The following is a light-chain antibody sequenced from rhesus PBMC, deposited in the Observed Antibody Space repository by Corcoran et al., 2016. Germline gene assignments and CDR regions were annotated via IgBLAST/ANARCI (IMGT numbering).Light chain of an antibody. CDR2: EVS. J-gene: IGLJ1*01. Sequence: QAALTQPRSVSGSPGQSVTISCTGTSTDIGGYNYVSWYQQHPGTAPKFMIYEVSKRPSGVSDRFSGSKSGNTASLTISGLQAEDEADYYCTSYVGSNTFIFGAGTRLTVL. V-gene: IGLV2-32*02. CDR1: STDIGGYNY. CDR3: TSYVGSNTFI.